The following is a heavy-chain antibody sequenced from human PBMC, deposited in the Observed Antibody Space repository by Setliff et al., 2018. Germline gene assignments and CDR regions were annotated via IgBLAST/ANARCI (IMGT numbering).Heavy chain of an antibody. CDR2: MYISGIT. CDR1: GGSISSYY. D-gene: IGHD6-19*01. V-gene: IGHV4-4*08. J-gene: IGHJ4*01. Sequence: SETLSLTCTVSGGSISSYYWSWMRQPPGKGLEWIGYMYISGITNSNPSLKSRVTMSLGTSRNQFSLKLSSVTAADTAVYYCARDQYTSGWYGPPESYFDCWGLGILVTVSS. CDR3: ARDQYTSGWYGPPESYFDC.